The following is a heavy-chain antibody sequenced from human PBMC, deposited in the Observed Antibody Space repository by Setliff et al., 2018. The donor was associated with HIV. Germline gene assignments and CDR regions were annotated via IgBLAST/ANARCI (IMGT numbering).Heavy chain of an antibody. CDR1: GGSIWNYY. CDR2: IYYSGST. D-gene: IGHD1-26*01. Sequence: SETLSLTCTVSGGSIWNYYWSWIRQPPGKGLEWIGTIYYSGSTYYNPSLKSRVTISTDTSKNQFSLKVRSVTAADTGMYYCARRTFGSGRIDPWGQGTLVTVSS. J-gene: IGHJ5*02. CDR3: ARRTFGSGRIDP. V-gene: IGHV4-39*01.